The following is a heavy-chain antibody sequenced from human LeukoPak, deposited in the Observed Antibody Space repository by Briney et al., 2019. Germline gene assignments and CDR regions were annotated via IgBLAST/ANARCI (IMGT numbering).Heavy chain of an antibody. D-gene: IGHD1-26*01. V-gene: IGHV3-30*04. CDR2: ISYDGSSK. CDR1: GFTFSSYA. CDR3: ARVGLVGAVDY. Sequence: QPGGSLRLSCAASGFTFSSYAMHWVRQAPGKGLEWVAVISYDGSSKYYADSVKGRFTISRDNSKNTLYLQMNSLRAEDTAVYYCARVGLVGAVDYWGQGTLVTVSS. J-gene: IGHJ4*02.